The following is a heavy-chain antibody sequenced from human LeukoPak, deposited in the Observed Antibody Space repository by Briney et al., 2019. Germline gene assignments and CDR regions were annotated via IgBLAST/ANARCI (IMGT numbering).Heavy chain of an antibody. J-gene: IGHJ4*02. V-gene: IGHV1-2*04. CDR3: ARTPYYYDSSGYYDY. CDR2: INPNSGGT. CDR1: GGTFSSYA. D-gene: IGHD3-22*01. Sequence: GASVKVSCKASGGTFSSYAISWVRQAPGQGLEWMGWINPNSGGTNYAQKFQGWVTMTRDTSISTTYMELGRLRSDDTAVYYCARTPYYYDSSGYYDYWGQGTLVTVSS.